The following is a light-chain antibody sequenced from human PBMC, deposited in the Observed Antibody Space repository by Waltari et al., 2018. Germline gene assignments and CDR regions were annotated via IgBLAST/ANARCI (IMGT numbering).Light chain of an antibody. Sequence: DIQMPQSPSSLSASVGDRVPIACRASQSISSYLHWYQQKPGKAPKVLIYAASSLQSGVQSRFSGSGSGTDFTLTISSLQPEDFATYYCQQSYSTPRTFGQGTKVEIK. CDR1: QSISSY. V-gene: IGKV1-39*01. CDR2: AAS. CDR3: QQSYSTPRT. J-gene: IGKJ1*01.